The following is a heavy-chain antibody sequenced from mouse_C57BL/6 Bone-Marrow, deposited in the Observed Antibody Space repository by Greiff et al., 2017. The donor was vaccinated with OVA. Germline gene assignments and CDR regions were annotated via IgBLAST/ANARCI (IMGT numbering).Heavy chain of an antibody. CDR1: GYTFTSSG. D-gene: IGHD2-4*01. V-gene: IGHV1-81*01. CDR2: IYPRSGHP. J-gene: IGHJ3*01. Sequence: QVQLQQSGAELARPGASVKLSCKASGYTFTSSGISWVKQRTGQGLEWIGEIYPRSGHPYYNEKFKGKATLPADKSSSTAYMELRRLTSEDSAVYFCARRDDYDKRVWFAYWGQGTLVTVSA. CDR3: ARRDDYDKRVWFAY.